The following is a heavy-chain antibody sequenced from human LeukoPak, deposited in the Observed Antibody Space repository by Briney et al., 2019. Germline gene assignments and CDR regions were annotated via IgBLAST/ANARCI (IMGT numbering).Heavy chain of an antibody. V-gene: IGHV3-23*01. J-gene: IGHJ4*02. CDR3: AKDAAGPEY. CDR1: GLXFSDYS. D-gene: IGHD6-13*01. Sequence: PGGSLRLSCAVSGLXFSDYSITWVRQAPGKGLFWVPGISAGDVSTFYADSVKGRFTISRDNSRNTLYLQMNSLSAEDKAVYYCAKDAAGPEYWGQGTLVAVSS. CDR2: ISAGDVST.